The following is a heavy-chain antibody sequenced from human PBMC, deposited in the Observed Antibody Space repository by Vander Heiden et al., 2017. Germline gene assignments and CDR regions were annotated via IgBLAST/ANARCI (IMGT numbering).Heavy chain of an antibody. J-gene: IGHJ1*01. Sequence: QVQLEQSPSEVKKPGASLKVSCKASGDTLTTYYIHWVRQAPGERLQYIGWINPKTGGTFYTQAFQARVTMTSDTSITTTYMELRGITSDDTAVYYCASSAYSGTWYADSWGQGTLVTVSS. CDR3: ASSAYSGTWYADS. V-gene: IGHV1-2*02. D-gene: IGHD6-13*01. CDR2: INPKTGGT. CDR1: GDTLTTYY.